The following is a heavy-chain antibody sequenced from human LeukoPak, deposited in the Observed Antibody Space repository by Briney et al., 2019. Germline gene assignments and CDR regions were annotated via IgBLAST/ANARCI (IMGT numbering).Heavy chain of an antibody. Sequence: GGSLRLSCAASGFTVSSNYMSWVRQAPGKGLEWVSVIYSGGSTYYADSVKGRFTISRDNSKNTLYLQMNSLRAEDTAVYYCARGMDRSGSMGGADAFDIWGQGTTVTVSS. CDR3: ARGMDRSGSMGGADAFDI. D-gene: IGHD6-13*01. V-gene: IGHV3-66*01. CDR1: GFTVSSNY. CDR2: IYSGGST. J-gene: IGHJ3*02.